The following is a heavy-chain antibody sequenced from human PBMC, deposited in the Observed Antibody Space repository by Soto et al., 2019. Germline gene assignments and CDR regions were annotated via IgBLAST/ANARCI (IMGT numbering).Heavy chain of an antibody. CDR2: SNPESTTI. J-gene: IGHJ4*02. CDR1: GYTFSTYW. CDR3: TRDTYWPYEH. D-gene: IGHD2-15*01. V-gene: IGHV3-74*01. Sequence: EVQLVESGGGTVQPGGSLRLSCAASGYTFSTYWMHWVRQAPGKGLVWVSRSNPESTTINYADSVRGRFTISRDNAKHTLSLQMNSLRGEATAVYYCTRDTYWPYEHWGQGTLVTVSP.